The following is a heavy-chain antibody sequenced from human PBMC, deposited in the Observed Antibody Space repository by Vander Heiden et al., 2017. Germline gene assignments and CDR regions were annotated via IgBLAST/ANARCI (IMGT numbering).Heavy chain of an antibody. CDR2: IYFSGTT. V-gene: IGHV4-61*08. Sequence: QVQLQESGPGLVKPSETLSLTCTVSGASVSSNDYYWGWIRQPPGKGLEWIGYIYFSGTTNYNPSLKSRVTMSVDTSKNQFSLNLTSVTAADTAVYYCAREMVTATLNWFDPWGQGTLVTVSS. D-gene: IGHD2-21*02. CDR3: AREMVTATLNWFDP. CDR1: GASVSSNDYY. J-gene: IGHJ5*02.